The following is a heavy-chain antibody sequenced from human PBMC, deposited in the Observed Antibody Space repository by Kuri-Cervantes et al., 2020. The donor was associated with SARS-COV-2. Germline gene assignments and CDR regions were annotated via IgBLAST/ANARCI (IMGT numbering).Heavy chain of an antibody. D-gene: IGHD3-22*01. Sequence: GESLKISCAASGFTFSSYGMHWVRQAPGKGLEWVAVIWYDGSNKYYADSVKGRFTISRDNSKNTLYLQMNSLRAEDTAVYYCARELAPDHYDSSGYYTLGFDYWGQGTLVTVSS. J-gene: IGHJ4*02. V-gene: IGHV3-33*08. CDR3: ARELAPDHYDSSGYYTLGFDY. CDR1: GFTFSSYG. CDR2: IWYDGSNK.